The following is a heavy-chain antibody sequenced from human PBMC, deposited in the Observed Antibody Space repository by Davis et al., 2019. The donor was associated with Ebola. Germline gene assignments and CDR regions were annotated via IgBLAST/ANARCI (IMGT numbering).Heavy chain of an antibody. J-gene: IGHJ6*02. CDR1: GYTFTTYW. Sequence: GESLKISCRASGYTFTTYWIGWVRQMPGKGLEWMGIIYPGDSDTKYSPSFQGQVTISADKSISTAFLQWRSLKASDTAMYYCARPGYYDSSGYYEGDNAMDVWGQGTTVTVSS. CDR2: IYPGDSDT. D-gene: IGHD3-22*01. V-gene: IGHV5-51*01. CDR3: ARPGYYDSSGYYEGDNAMDV.